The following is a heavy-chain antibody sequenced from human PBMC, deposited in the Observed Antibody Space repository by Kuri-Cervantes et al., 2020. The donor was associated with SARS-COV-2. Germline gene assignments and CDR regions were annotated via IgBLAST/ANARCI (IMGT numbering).Heavy chain of an antibody. CDR3: ARVELWPLLNPFYDY. CDR2: ISYDGSKK. CDR1: KFTFSSFP. J-gene: IGHJ4*02. D-gene: IGHD5-18*01. Sequence: GGSLRLSCAASKFTFSSFPMHWVRQAPGKGLEWVAVISYDGSKKYYADSVKGRFTISRDNSKNMLYLQMNSLRAEDTAVYYCARVELWPLLNPFYDYWGQGTLVTVSS. V-gene: IGHV3-30*04.